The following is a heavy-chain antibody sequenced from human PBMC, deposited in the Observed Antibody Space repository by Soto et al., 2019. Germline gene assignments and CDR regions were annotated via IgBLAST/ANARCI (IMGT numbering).Heavy chain of an antibody. Sequence: QVQLQESGPGLVKPSETLSLTCSVSGDFISSHKWSWIRRPPGKGLEWIAYIHYTGDTSYNPSLASRSTGSVDTYTQKFALQLRSVTAADTAVDSCVRQGIGHLPGLVDVWGPGTTVTVS. V-gene: IGHV4-59*08. CDR2: IHYTGDT. D-gene: IGHD3-10*01. CDR1: GDFISSHK. CDR3: VRQGIGHLPGLVDV. J-gene: IGHJ6*02.